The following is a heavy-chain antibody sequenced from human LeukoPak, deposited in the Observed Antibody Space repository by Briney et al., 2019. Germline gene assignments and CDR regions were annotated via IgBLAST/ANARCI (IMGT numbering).Heavy chain of an antibody. V-gene: IGHV3-48*01. J-gene: IGHJ4*02. D-gene: IGHD5-18*01. Sequence: GGSLRLSCSASGFTFSSYSMNWVRQAPGKGLEWVSYISSSSLSKYYADSVKGRFTISRDNGENSLYLQMNSLRVEDTAVYYCARDSTPTQLWFRGSFDYWGQGALVTVSS. CDR3: ARDSTPTQLWFRGSFDY. CDR1: GFTFSSYS. CDR2: ISSSSLSK.